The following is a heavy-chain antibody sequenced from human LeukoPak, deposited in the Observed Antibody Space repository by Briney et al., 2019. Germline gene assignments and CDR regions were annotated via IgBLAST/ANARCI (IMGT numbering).Heavy chain of an antibody. V-gene: IGHV4-59*01. CDR2: IYHSGTT. CDR1: GGSISRYY. D-gene: IGHD3-10*01. J-gene: IGHJ4*02. Sequence: PSETLSLTCTVSGGSISRYYWSWIRQSPGKGLEWIGFIYHSGTTNYNPSLKSRSTISIDTSKNEFSLKLISVTAADTAVYFCAREANYYGSGSYFEGTFDYWGQGSLVTVSS. CDR3: AREANYYGSGSYFEGTFDY.